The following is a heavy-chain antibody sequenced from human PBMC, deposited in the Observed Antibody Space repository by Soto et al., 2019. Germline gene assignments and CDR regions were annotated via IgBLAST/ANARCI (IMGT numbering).Heavy chain of an antibody. D-gene: IGHD2-15*01. CDR3: ARAGLDCSGGSCYSEGSGYYGMDV. Sequence: ASVMVSCKASGYTFTSYAMHWVRQAPGQRLEWMGWINAGNGNTKYSQKFQGRVTITRDTSASTAYMELSSLGSEDTAVYYCARAGLDCSGGSCYSEGSGYYGMDVWGQGTTVTVSS. V-gene: IGHV1-3*01. CDR2: INAGNGNT. J-gene: IGHJ6*02. CDR1: GYTFTSYA.